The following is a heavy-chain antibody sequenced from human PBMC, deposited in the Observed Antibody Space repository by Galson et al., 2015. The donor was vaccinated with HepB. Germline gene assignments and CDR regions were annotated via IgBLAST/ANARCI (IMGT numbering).Heavy chain of an antibody. CDR1: GFTFSSYA. CDR3: AKVRGIVGATGYFDY. V-gene: IGHV3-23*01. D-gene: IGHD1-26*01. Sequence: SLRLSCAASGFTFSSYAMSWVRQAPGKGLEWVSAISGSGGSTYYADSVKGRFTISRDNSKNTLYLQMNSLRAEDTAVYYCAKVRGIVGATGYFDYWGQGTLVTVSS. CDR2: ISGSGGST. J-gene: IGHJ4*02.